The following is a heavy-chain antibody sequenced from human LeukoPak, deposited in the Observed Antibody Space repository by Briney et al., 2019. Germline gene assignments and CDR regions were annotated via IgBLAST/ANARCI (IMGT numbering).Heavy chain of an antibody. Sequence: ASVKVSCKASGYTFTGYYMHWVRQAPGQGLEWMGWINPNSGGTNYAQKFRGRVTMTRDTPISTAYMELSRLRSDDTAVYYCARNYYDSSGYYFWFDPWGQGTLVTVSS. V-gene: IGHV1-2*02. CDR2: INPNSGGT. CDR1: GYTFTGYY. CDR3: ARNYYDSSGYYFWFDP. D-gene: IGHD3-22*01. J-gene: IGHJ5*02.